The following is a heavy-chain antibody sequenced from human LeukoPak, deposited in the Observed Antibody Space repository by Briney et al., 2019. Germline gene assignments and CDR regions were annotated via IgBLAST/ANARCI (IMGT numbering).Heavy chain of an antibody. CDR2: MNPNSGNT. CDR3: ARGTGRDYLGSYCFDY. J-gene: IGHJ4*02. V-gene: IGHV1-8*01. D-gene: IGHD4-17*01. Sequence: ASVKVSCKASGYTFTSYDINWVRQATGQGLEWMGWMNPNSGNTGYAQKFQGRVTMTRNTSISTAYMELSSLRSEDTAVYYCARGTGRDYLGSYCFDYWGQGTLVTVSS. CDR1: GYTFTSYD.